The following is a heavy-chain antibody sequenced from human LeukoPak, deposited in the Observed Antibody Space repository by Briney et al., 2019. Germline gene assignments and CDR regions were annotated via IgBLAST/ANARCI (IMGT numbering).Heavy chain of an antibody. CDR1: GGSISIYY. CDR2: FSYSGST. Sequence: SETLSLTCTVSGGSISIYYGSWIRQPPGKGLEWIGYFSYSGSTNYNPSLKSRVTMSVDTSKNQFSLKLTSVTAADTGVYYCARQGSYSLDHLDYWGQGTLVTVSS. D-gene: IGHD3-10*01. J-gene: IGHJ4*02. CDR3: ARQGSYSLDHLDY. V-gene: IGHV4-59*08.